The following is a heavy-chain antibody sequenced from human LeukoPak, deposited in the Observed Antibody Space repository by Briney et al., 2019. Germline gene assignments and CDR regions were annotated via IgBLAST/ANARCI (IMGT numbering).Heavy chain of an antibody. J-gene: IGHJ3*02. CDR1: GFTFNNYW. V-gene: IGHV3-7*01. CDR2: IKQDGSEK. CDR3: ARLGPLDAFDI. Sequence: PRGSLRLSCAASGFTFNNYWMSWVRQAPGKGLEWVANIKQDGSEKYYVDSVKGRFSISRVNAKNSLYLQMNSLRAEDTAVYYCARLGPLDAFDIWGQGTMVTVSS.